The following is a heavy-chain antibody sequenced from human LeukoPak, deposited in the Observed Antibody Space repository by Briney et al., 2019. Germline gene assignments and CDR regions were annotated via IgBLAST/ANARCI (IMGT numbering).Heavy chain of an antibody. D-gene: IGHD3-3*01. CDR2: IKQDGSEK. CDR1: GFTFSSYW. Sequence: PGGSLRLSCAASGFTFSSYWMSWVRQAPGKGLEWVANIKQDGSEKYYVDSVKGRFTISRDNAKNSLYLQMNSLRAEGTAVYYCARDRYDFWSGSDAFDIWGQGTMVTVSS. J-gene: IGHJ3*02. CDR3: ARDRYDFWSGSDAFDI. V-gene: IGHV3-7*01.